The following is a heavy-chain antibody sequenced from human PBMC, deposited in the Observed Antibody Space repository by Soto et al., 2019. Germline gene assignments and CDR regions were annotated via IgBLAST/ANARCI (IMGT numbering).Heavy chain of an antibody. V-gene: IGHV3-23*01. J-gene: IGHJ3*02. CDR3: AKRLRDSSGYHFAFDI. D-gene: IGHD3-22*01. CDR1: GFTFSSYA. Sequence: GGSLRLSCAASGFTFSSYAMSWVRQAPGTGLEWVSAISGGGGSTYYADSVKGRFTISRDNSKNTLYLQMNSLRAEDTAVYYCAKRLRDSSGYHFAFDIWGQGTMVTVS. CDR2: ISGGGGST.